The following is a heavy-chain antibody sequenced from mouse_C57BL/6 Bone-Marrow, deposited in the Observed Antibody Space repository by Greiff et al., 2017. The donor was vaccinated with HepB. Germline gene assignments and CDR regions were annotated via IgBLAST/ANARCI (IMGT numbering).Heavy chain of an antibody. V-gene: IGHV1-19*01. CDR2: INPYNGGT. D-gene: IGHD4-1*01. CDR1: GYTFTDYY. CDR3: ARRTGTTY. Sequence: EVKLLESGPVLVKPGASVKMSCKASGYTFTDYYMNWVKQSHGKSLEWIGVINPYNGGTSYNQKFKGKATLTVDKSSSTAYMELNSLTSEDSAVYYCARRTGTTYWGQGTTLTVSS. J-gene: IGHJ2*01.